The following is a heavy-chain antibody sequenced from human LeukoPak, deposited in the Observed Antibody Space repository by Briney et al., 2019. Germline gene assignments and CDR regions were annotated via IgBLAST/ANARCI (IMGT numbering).Heavy chain of an antibody. Sequence: GASVKVSCKASGYTFTSYGISWVRQAPGQGLERMGWISAYNGNTNYAQKLQGRVTMTTDTSTSTAYMELRSLRSDDTAVYYCATGTITMVRGAPGDAFDIWGQGTMVTVSS. D-gene: IGHD3-10*01. CDR3: ATGTITMVRGAPGDAFDI. CDR1: GYTFTSYG. V-gene: IGHV1-18*01. J-gene: IGHJ3*02. CDR2: ISAYNGNT.